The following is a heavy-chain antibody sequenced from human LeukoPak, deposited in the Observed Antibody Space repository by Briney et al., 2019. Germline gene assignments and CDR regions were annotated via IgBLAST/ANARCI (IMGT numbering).Heavy chain of an antibody. CDR2: EHYDGFS. CDR1: GGSISRSSYY. D-gene: IGHD5-18*01. CDR3: VKSGYDDTGLPIHFDL. Sequence: PSETLSLTCTVPGGSISRSSYYWGWIRQPPGRGLEWLGGEHYDGFSYHNPALTGRVTIALDTTMNQLSLKMNSVPAAATALSACVKSGYDDTGLPIHFDLWGRGPGDSLSS. V-gene: IGHV4-39*01. J-gene: IGHJ4*02.